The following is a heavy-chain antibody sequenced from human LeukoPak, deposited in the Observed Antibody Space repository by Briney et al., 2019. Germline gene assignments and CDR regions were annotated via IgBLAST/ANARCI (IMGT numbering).Heavy chain of an antibody. Sequence: SVKVSCKASGGTFSSYAISWVRQAPGQGLEWMGRIIPIFGTANYAQKFQGRVTITTDESTSTAYMELSSLRSEDTAVYYCASYKNYYGSETHFDYWGQGTLVTVSS. CDR2: IIPIFGTA. CDR3: ASYKNYYGSETHFDY. V-gene: IGHV1-69*05. CDR1: GGTFSSYA. J-gene: IGHJ4*02. D-gene: IGHD3-10*01.